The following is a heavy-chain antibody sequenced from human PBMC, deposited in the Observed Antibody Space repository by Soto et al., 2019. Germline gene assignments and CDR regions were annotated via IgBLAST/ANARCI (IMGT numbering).Heavy chain of an antibody. Sequence: ASVKVSCKASGYTFTSYGISWVRQAPGQGLEWMGWISAYNGNTNYAQKLQGRVTMTTDTSTSTAYMELRSLRSDDTAVYYCARYSITMVRGVTLKNWFDPWGQGTLVTVSS. J-gene: IGHJ5*02. CDR2: ISAYNGNT. V-gene: IGHV1-18*01. CDR1: GYTFTSYG. CDR3: ARYSITMVRGVTLKNWFDP. D-gene: IGHD3-10*01.